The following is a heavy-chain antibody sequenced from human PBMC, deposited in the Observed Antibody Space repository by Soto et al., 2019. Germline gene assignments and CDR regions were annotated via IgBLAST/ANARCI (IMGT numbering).Heavy chain of an antibody. CDR2: IIPILGIA. CDR3: ARTYGFGELYHFDY. V-gene: IGHV1-69*02. CDR1: GGTFSSYT. Sequence: QVQLVQSGAEVKKPGSSVKVSCKASGGTFSSYTISWVRQAPGQGLEWMGRIIPILGIANYAQKFQGRVTITAGKITSTAYMELSSLRSEDTAVYYCARTYGFGELYHFDYWGQGTLVTVSS. D-gene: IGHD3-10*01. J-gene: IGHJ4*02.